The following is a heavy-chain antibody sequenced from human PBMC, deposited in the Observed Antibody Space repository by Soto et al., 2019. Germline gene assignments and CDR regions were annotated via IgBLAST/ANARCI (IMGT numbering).Heavy chain of an antibody. Sequence: QVQLVQSGAEVKKPGSSVKVSCKASGGTFSSYAISWVRQAPGQGLEWMGGIIPIFGTANYAQKFQGRVTITADESTSTAYMELSSLRSEYTAVYYCASSMTGDYGDPDAFDIWGQGTMVTVSS. CDR1: GGTFSSYA. J-gene: IGHJ3*02. V-gene: IGHV1-69*12. CDR3: ASSMTGDYGDPDAFDI. CDR2: IIPIFGTA. D-gene: IGHD4-17*01.